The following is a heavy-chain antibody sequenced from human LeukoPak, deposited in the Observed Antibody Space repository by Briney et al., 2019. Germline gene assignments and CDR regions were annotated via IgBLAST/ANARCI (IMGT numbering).Heavy chain of an antibody. D-gene: IGHD1-14*01. J-gene: IGHJ6*03. CDR2: IYYSGST. Sequence: SETLSLTCAVSGGSISSYYWSWIRQPPGKGLEWIGYIYYSGSTNYNPSLKSRVTMSVDTSKNQFSLKLNSVTAADTAVYYCARAYKGSISLNYYYYMDVWGKGTTVTVSS. V-gene: IGHV4-59*12. CDR3: ARAYKGSISLNYYYYMDV. CDR1: GGSISSYY.